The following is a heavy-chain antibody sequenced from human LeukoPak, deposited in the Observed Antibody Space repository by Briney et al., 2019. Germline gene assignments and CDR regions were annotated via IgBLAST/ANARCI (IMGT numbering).Heavy chain of an antibody. J-gene: IGHJ3*02. V-gene: IGHV4-39*01. CDR2: IYYTVAM. Sequence: PSETLSLTCTVSGGSISTSSFYWGWIRQPPGEGLEWIACIYYTVAMYYNSSPKSRAPISVATSKKQFSLKRRSLAAAATAVYYSARRPLNWGSGDAFDISGQRTMVTVSS. CDR3: ARRPLNWGSGDAFDI. CDR1: GGSISTSSFY. D-gene: IGHD7-27*01.